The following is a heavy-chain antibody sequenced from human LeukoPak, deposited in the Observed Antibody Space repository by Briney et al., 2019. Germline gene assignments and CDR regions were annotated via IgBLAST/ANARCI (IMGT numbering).Heavy chain of an antibody. CDR1: GFTFSDYA. J-gene: IGHJ4*02. CDR2: ISGGGSNT. CDR3: AKGRSGWYVFDY. Sequence: GGSLRLSCAASGFTFSDYAMSWVRQAPGKGLEWVSAISGGGSNTYYADSVKGRVTISRDNSKNTLYLQMNGLAAEDTAIYYCAKGRSGWYVFDYWGQGTLVTVSS. V-gene: IGHV3-23*01. D-gene: IGHD6-19*01.